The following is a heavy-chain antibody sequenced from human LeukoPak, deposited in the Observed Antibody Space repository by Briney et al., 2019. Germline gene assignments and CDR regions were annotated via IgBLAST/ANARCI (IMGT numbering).Heavy chain of an antibody. CDR3: ARQPSRDAFDI. CDR2: IYPGDSDT. Sequence: PGESLKISCKGSGYRFTSYWIAWVRQMPGKGLEWMGSIYPGDSDTRYSPSFQGQVTISVEKYISTAYLQWTSLKASDTAMYYCARQPSRDAFDIWGQATMVTVSS. CDR1: GYRFTSYW. J-gene: IGHJ3*02. V-gene: IGHV5-51*01.